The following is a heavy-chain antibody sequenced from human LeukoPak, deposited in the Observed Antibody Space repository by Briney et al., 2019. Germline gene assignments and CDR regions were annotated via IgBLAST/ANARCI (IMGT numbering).Heavy chain of an antibody. CDR1: GFTFITYT. CDR3: ARDRGYYDNSGYAFDY. D-gene: IGHD3-22*01. CDR2: IGTSSRYI. J-gene: IGHJ4*02. Sequence: GGSLRLSCAASGFTFITYTMIWVRQAPGKGLEGVSSIGTSSRYIHYADSVKGRFTISRDNAKNSMYLQMNSLRADDTAVYYCARDRGYYDNSGYAFDYWGQGTLVTVSS. V-gene: IGHV3-21*01.